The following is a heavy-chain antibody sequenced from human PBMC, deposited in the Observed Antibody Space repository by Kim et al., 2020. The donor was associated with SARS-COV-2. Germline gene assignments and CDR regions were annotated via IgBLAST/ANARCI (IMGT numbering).Heavy chain of an antibody. D-gene: IGHD1-1*01. V-gene: IGHV7-4-1*02. Sequence: NPTYAQGFTGRFVFSLDTSVSTAYLQISSLKAEDTAVYYCARATQLGFDYWGQGTLVAVSS. CDR3: ARATQLGFDY. J-gene: IGHJ4*02. CDR2: NP.